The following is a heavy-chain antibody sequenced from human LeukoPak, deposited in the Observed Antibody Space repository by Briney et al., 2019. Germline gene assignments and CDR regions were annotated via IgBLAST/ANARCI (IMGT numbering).Heavy chain of an antibody. CDR2: ISSSSTTI. V-gene: IGHV3-48*02. CDR1: GFTFSSYS. CDR3: ARGGGSGRWGSAFDM. Sequence: GGSLRLSCAASGFTFSSYSMMWVRQAPGKGLEWVSYISSSSTTIHYADSVKGRFTISRDNAKNSVYLQMNSLRDEDTAVYYCARGGGSGRWGSAFDMWGQGTMVTVSS. D-gene: IGHD6-19*01. J-gene: IGHJ3*02.